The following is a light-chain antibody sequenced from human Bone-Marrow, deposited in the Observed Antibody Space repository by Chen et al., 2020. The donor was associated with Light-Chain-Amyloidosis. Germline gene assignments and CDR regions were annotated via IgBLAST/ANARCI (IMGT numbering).Light chain of an antibody. CDR3: HQYYSTPWT. J-gene: IGKJ1*01. CDR1: QTILHRYNNTNC. CDR2: WAS. V-gene: IGKV4-1*01. Sequence: DIVLTQSPDSLSVSLRERATINCRSSQTILHRYNNTNCLAWYQQKAGQSPKLLFSWASTRASGVPGRFSASGSGTDFTLTISSLQAEDVALYFCHQYYSTPWTFGQGTKVEIK.